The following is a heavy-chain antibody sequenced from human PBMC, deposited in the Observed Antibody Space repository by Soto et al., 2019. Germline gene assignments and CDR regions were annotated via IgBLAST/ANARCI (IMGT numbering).Heavy chain of an antibody. CDR1: GASISSYY. J-gene: IGHJ4*02. V-gene: IGHV4-59*01. CDR2: ISNSGST. D-gene: IGHD5-12*01. Sequence: QVQLQESGPGLVKPSETLSLTCTVSGASISSYYWSWIRQPPGRGLEWIGYISNSGSTNYNPSLKRRVTISVDTSKNQFSLKLSSLTAADTAVYYCARAPYGGYATSFDYWGQGTLVTVSS. CDR3: ARAPYGGYATSFDY.